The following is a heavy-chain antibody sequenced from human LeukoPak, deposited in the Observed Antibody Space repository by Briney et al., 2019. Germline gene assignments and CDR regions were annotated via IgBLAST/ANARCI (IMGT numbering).Heavy chain of an antibody. CDR1: GFTFSSYW. V-gene: IGHV3-74*01. CDR3: VRDRAVAGIDY. Sequence: PGGSLRLSCAASGFTFSSYWVHWVRQAPGKGLVWVSRINSDGSTTSYADSVKGRFTISRDNAKNTLYLQMNSLRAEDTAVYYCVRDRAVAGIDYWGQGTLVTVSS. CDR2: INSDGSTT. D-gene: IGHD6-19*01. J-gene: IGHJ4*02.